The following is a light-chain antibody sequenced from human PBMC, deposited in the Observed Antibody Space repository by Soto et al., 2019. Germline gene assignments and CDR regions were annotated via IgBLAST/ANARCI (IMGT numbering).Light chain of an antibody. V-gene: IGLV1-44*01. CDR3: AVWDDNLNGVI. CDR1: SSNVGINA. CDR2: SND. Sequence: QSVVTQPPSTSGTPGQRGFISCSGSSSNVGINAVNWYQQFPGTAPKLLIHSNDQRPSGVPDRFSGSKSGTSASLAISGLQSEDEADYYCAVWDDNLNGVIFGGGTKLTVL. J-gene: IGLJ2*01.